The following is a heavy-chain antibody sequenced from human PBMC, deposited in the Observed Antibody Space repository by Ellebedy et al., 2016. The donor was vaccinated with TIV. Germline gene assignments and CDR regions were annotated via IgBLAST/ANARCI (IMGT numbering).Heavy chain of an antibody. J-gene: IGHJ4*02. CDR3: ASGAPFPYYFDS. Sequence: MPSETLSLTCAVSGGFISNYYWAWIRQSPETGLEWIGYIYHSGSNGSNPSLKRRVTISVDTPKNQFSLKLNSVTAADTAVYYCASGAPFPYYFDSWGQGLLVAVSS. CDR1: GGFISNYY. CDR2: IYHSGSN. V-gene: IGHV4-59*01.